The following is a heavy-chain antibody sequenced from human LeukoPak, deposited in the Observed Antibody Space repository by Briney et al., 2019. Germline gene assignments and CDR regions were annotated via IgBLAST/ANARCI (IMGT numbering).Heavy chain of an antibody. CDR3: ARVSGGSGYGLNFYYGMDV. Sequence: SETLSLTCAVSGGSISTNSWSWIRQPVGQGMEWIGRVYTTGSTNYSPSLKNRLTMSTDTSKNQISLKLTSVSAADTAVYYCARVSGGSGYGLNFYYGMDVWGQGTTVTVSS. D-gene: IGHD5-12*01. CDR2: VYTTGST. J-gene: IGHJ6*02. CDR1: GGSISTNS. V-gene: IGHV4-4*07.